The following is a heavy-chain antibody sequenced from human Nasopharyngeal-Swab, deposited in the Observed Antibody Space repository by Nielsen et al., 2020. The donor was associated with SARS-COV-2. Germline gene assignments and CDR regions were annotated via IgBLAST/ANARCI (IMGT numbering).Heavy chain of an antibody. Sequence: LRLSCTVSGGSISSGGYYWSWIRQHPGKGLEWIGYIYYSGSTYYNPSLKSRVTISVDTSKNQFSLKLSSVTAADTAGEDGEREGERESYSPSYYGMDVWGQGTTVTVSS. CDR2: IYYSGST. CDR1: GGSISSGGYY. D-gene: IGHD3-10*01. CDR3: EREGERESYSPSYYGMDV. V-gene: IGHV4-31*03. J-gene: IGHJ6*02.